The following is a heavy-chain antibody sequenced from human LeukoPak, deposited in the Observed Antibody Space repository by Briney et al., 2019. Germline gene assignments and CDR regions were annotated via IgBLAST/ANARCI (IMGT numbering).Heavy chain of an antibody. J-gene: IGHJ6*04. V-gene: IGHV4-59*01. CDR1: GGSISSYY. D-gene: IGHD2-2*01. CDR3: AVCSSTYYYYGMDV. CDR2: IYYSGST. Sequence: PSETLSLTCTVSGGSISSYYWSWIRQPPGKGLEWIGYIYYSGSTNYNPSLKSRATISVDTSKNQFSLKLSSVTAADTAVYYCAVCSSTYYYYGMDVWGKGTTVTVSS.